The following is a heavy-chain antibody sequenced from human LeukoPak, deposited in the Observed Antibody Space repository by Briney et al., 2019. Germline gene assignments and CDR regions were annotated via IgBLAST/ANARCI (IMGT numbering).Heavy chain of an antibody. J-gene: IGHJ4*02. V-gene: IGHV3-30*18. CDR2: ISYDGSNK. D-gene: IGHD5-12*01. Sequence: GGSLRLSCAASGFTFSSYGMHWVRQAPGKGLEWVAVISYDGSNKYYADSVKGRFIISRDNSKNTLYLQMNSLRAEDTAVYYCAKDQRVIDSGSGIDYWGQGTLVTVSS. CDR1: GFTFSSYG. CDR3: AKDQRVIDSGSGIDY.